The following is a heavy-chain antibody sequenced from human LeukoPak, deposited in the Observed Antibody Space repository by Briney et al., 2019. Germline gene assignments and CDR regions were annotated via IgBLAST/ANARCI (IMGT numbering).Heavy chain of an antibody. Sequence: GGSLRLSCAVSGCTFTDYWMNWVRQAPGKELEWVASIRQDGSEKTYVDSVKGRFTISRDNTKNSLSLQLNSLRVGDTAVYYCARDGTAAGLYFDLWGQGTLVTVSS. V-gene: IGHV3-7*01. CDR1: GCTFTDYW. D-gene: IGHD6-13*01. CDR2: IRQDGSEK. J-gene: IGHJ4*01. CDR3: ARDGTAAGLYFDL.